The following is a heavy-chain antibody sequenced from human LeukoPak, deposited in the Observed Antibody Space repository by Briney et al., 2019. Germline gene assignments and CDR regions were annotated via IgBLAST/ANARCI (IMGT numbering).Heavy chain of an antibody. D-gene: IGHD6-19*01. J-gene: IGHJ4*02. CDR2: INPSGGST. Sequence: ASVKVSCKASGYTFTNYYMHWVRQAPGQGLEWMGIINPSGGSTSYAQKFQGRVTMTRDTSTSTVYMELSSLRSEDTAVYCCARDTEAVAVRLDYWGQGTLVTVSS. CDR1: GYTFTNYY. CDR3: ARDTEAVAVRLDY. V-gene: IGHV1-46*01.